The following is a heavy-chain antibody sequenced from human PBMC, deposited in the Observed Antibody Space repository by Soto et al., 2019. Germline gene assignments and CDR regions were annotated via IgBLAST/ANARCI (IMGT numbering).Heavy chain of an antibody. D-gene: IGHD3-10*01. Sequence: PGGSLRLSCAASGFTFSSYAMHWVRQAPGKGLEWVAVISDDGVSKYYADSVQGRFTISRDNSESAVFLQMNSLRPDDTALYFCARAYYFGSGTSYTLYYWGQGTQVTVSS. V-gene: IGHV3-30-3*01. CDR1: GFTFSSYA. CDR3: ARAYYFGSGTSYTLYY. CDR2: ISDDGVSK. J-gene: IGHJ4*02.